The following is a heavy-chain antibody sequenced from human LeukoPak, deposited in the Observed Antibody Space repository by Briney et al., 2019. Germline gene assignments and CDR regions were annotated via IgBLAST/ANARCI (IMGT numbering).Heavy chain of an antibody. J-gene: IGHJ4*02. CDR3: ARNENSGWGYFDY. D-gene: IGHD5-12*01. CDR2: INSDGSSI. CDR1: GFTFSSHW. Sequence: PGGSLILSCAASGFTFSSHWMHWVRQAPGKGLVWVSRINSDGSSISYADSVKGRFTISRDNAKNTLYLQMNSLRAEDTAVYYCARNENSGWGYFDYWGQGTLVTVSS. V-gene: IGHV3-74*01.